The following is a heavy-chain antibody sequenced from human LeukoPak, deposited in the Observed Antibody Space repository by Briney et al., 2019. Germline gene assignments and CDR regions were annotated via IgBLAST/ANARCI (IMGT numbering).Heavy chain of an antibody. V-gene: IGHV3-30*18. CDR1: GFTFSSYG. Sequence: GGSLRLSCAASGFTFSSYGMHWVRQAPGKGLEWVAVISYGGSNKYYADSVKGRFTISRDNSKNTLYLQMNSLRAEDTAVYYCAKSYSWVTTPPWFDPWGQGTLVTVSS. D-gene: IGHD4-17*01. J-gene: IGHJ5*02. CDR2: ISYGGSNK. CDR3: AKSYSWVTTPPWFDP.